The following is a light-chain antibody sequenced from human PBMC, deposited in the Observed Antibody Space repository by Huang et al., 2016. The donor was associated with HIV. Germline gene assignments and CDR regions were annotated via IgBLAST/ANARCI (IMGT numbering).Light chain of an antibody. CDR2: WAS. CDR1: QSVYSSSTSKDY. Sequence: DIIMTQYPDSLAVSLGERATLNCRSSQSVYSSSTSKDYMAWFEQKPGQPPRLRLFWASTREAGVPDRFSGSGSGTHFTLTIANLEAEDAAIYYCQQYYSSPQTFGQGTRVEVK. V-gene: IGKV4-1*01. CDR3: QQYYSSPQT. J-gene: IGKJ1*01.